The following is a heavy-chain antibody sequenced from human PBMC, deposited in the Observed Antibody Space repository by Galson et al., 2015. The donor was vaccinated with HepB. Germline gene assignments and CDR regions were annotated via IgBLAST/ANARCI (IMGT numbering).Heavy chain of an antibody. CDR1: GGTFSSYG. J-gene: IGHJ5*02. V-gene: IGHV1-69*13. Sequence: SVKVSCKASGGTFSSYGISWVRQAPGQGLEWMGGIIPIFGTSNYAQKFQDRVTITADESTSTAHMELRSLRSEDTAVYYCAINPPRDVRGVIISWFDPWGQGTLVTVSS. CDR2: IIPIFGTS. D-gene: IGHD3-10*01. CDR3: AINPPRDVRGVIISWFDP.